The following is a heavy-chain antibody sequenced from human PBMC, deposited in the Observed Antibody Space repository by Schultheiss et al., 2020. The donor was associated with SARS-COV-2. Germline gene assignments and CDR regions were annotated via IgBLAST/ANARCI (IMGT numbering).Heavy chain of an antibody. Sequence: GGSLRLSCAASGFTFDDYAMHWVRQAPGKGLEWVSGISWNSGSIGYADSVKGRFTISRDNAKNSLYLQMNSLRAEDTALYYCAKGPWYGEGGYFDLWGRGTRVT. CDR2: ISWNSGSI. V-gene: IGHV3-9*01. J-gene: IGHJ2*01. CDR3: AKGPWYGEGGYFDL. CDR1: GFTFDDYA. D-gene: IGHD4-17*01.